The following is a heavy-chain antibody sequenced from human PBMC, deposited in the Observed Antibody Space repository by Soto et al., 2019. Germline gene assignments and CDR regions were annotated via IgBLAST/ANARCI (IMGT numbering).Heavy chain of an antibody. Sequence: EVQLLESGGGLVQPGGSLRLSCAASGFTFSSYAMSWVRQAPGKGLEWVSAISGSGGSTYYADCVKGRFTISRDNSKNTLYLQMSSLRAEDTGVYYCAKHPPYDIWTGYFDYWGQGTLVTVFS. CDR3: AKHPPYDIWTGYFDY. CDR2: ISGSGGST. D-gene: IGHD3-9*01. CDR1: GFTFSSYA. V-gene: IGHV3-23*01. J-gene: IGHJ4*02.